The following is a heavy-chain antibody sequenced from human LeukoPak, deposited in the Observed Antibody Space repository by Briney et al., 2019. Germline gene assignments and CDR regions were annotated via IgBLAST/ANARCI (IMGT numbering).Heavy chain of an antibody. Sequence: SETLSLTCAVYGGSLSGYYWSWIRQPPGKGLECIGEINHSGSTNYNPSIKSRVTISVDTSKNQFSLNLTSVTAADTAVYYCARLYIGGYSRSTNYNWFDPCGQGTLVTVSS. CDR1: GGSLSGYY. CDR2: INHSGST. D-gene: IGHD6-13*01. J-gene: IGHJ5*02. CDR3: ARLYIGGYSRSTNYNWFDP. V-gene: IGHV4-34*01.